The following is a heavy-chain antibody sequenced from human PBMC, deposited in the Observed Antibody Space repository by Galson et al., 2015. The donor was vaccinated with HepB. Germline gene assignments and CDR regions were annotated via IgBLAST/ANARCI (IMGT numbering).Heavy chain of an antibody. CDR2: ISAYNGNT. D-gene: IGHD3-16*02. CDR1: GYTFTSYG. V-gene: IGHV1-18*01. Sequence: SVKVSCKASGYTFTSYGISWVRQAPGQGLEWMGWISAYNGNTNYAQKLQGRVTMTTDTSTSTAYMELRSLRSDDTAVYYCARDLRAFGGVIVNDYWGQGTLVTVSS. CDR3: ARDLRAFGGVIVNDY. J-gene: IGHJ4*02.